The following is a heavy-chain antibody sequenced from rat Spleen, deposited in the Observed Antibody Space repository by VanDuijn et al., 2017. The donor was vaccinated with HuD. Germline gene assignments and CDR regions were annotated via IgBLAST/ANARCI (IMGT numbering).Heavy chain of an antibody. J-gene: IGHJ2*01. D-gene: IGHD1-9*01. CDR3: ARRHYGYTDYFDY. CDR1: GFTFSDYR. CDR2: IIYDGSNT. Sequence: EVQLVESDGGLVQPGRSLKLSCAASGFTFSDYRMAWVRQAPTKGLEWVATIIYDGSNTFYRDSVKGRFTISRDNAKNSLYLQMNSLRSEDTATYYCARRHYGYTDYFDYWGQGVMVTVSS. V-gene: IGHV5-29*01.